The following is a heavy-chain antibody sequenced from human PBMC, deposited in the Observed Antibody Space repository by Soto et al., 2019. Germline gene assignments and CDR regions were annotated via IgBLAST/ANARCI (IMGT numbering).Heavy chain of an antibody. CDR1: GFTFGYYA. D-gene: IGHD3-16*01. CDR2: IRSKAYGGTT. V-gene: IGHV3-49*03. J-gene: IGHJ3*02. CDR3: TRGAKVAWGAFDI. Sequence: PGGSLRLSCTASGFTFGYYAMSWFRQAPGKGLEWVGFIRSKAYGGTTEYAASVKGRFTISRDDSKSIAYLQMNSLKTEDTAVYYCTRGAKVAWGAFDIWGQGTMVTVSS.